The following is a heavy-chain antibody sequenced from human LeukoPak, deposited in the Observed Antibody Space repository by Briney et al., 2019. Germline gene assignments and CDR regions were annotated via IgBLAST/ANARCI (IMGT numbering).Heavy chain of an antibody. D-gene: IGHD1-7*01. CDR1: GGTFSSYA. Sequence: GASVKVSCKASGGTFSSYAISWVRQAPGQGLEWMGGIIPILGTANYAQKFQGRVTITADESTSTAYMELSSLRSEDTAVYYCARGLGITGTAVDYWGQGTLVTVSS. V-gene: IGHV1-69*01. CDR3: ARGLGITGTAVDY. J-gene: IGHJ4*02. CDR2: IIPILGTA.